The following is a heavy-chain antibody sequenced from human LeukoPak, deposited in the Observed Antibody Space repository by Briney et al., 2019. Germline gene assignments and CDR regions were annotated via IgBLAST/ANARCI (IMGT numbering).Heavy chain of an antibody. Sequence: GGSLRLSCAASGFTFSTYSMNWVHQAPGKGLERVSSISSSSSYIFFADSLKGRFTISRDNSKNSLYLQMNSLRTEDTALYYCAKAEGGYCSSTSCPEINYWGQGTLVTVSS. CDR1: GFTFSTYS. J-gene: IGHJ4*02. CDR2: ISSSSSYI. V-gene: IGHV3-21*04. CDR3: AKAEGGYCSSTSCPEINY. D-gene: IGHD2-2*01.